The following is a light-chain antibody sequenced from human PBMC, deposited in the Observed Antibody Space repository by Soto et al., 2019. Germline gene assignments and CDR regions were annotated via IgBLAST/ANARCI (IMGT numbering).Light chain of an antibody. CDR1: QSISDN. Sequence: EMTQSPSSLSASVGDRVTITCRASQSISDNVNWYQFQPGKAPKLLIYAASSLQTGVPSRFSGSGSGTDFPLIISSLQPEDSATYYCQQNYGPPYTFCLGTKVEIK. CDR2: AAS. CDR3: QQNYGPPYT. J-gene: IGKJ2*01. V-gene: IGKV1-39*01.